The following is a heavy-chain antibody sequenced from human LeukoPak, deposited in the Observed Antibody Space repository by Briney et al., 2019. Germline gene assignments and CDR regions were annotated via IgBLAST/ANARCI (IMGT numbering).Heavy chain of an antibody. CDR3: ATVYCSRTSCLDY. V-gene: IGHV4-4*07. D-gene: IGHD2-2*01. J-gene: IGHJ4*02. CDR1: GGSTSSYY. CDR2: IYTSGST. Sequence: SETLSLTCTVSGGSTSSYYWTWIRQPAGKGLEWIGRIYTSGSTNYNPSLKSRVTMSVDTSKNQFSLKLSSVTAADTAVYYCATVYCSRTSCLDYWGQGTLVTVSS.